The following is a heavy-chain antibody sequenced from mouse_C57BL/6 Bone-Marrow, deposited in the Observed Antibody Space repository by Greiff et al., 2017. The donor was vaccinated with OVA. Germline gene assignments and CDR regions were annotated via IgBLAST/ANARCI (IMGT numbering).Heavy chain of an antibody. D-gene: IGHD1-1*01. CDR2: ISSCGSYT. CDR3: ARSVVPFDY. CDR1: GFTFSSYG. V-gene: IGHV5-6*01. J-gene: IGHJ2*01. Sequence: EVKLVESGGDLVKPGGSLKLSCAASGFTFSSYGMSWVRQTPDKRLEWVATISSCGSYTYYPDSVKGRFTISRDNAKNTLYLQMSSLKSEDTAMYYCARSVVPFDYWGQGTTLTVSS.